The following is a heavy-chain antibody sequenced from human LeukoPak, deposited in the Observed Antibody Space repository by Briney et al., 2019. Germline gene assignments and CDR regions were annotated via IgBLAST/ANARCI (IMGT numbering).Heavy chain of an antibody. CDR2: ISGSGGST. CDR3: ANFGSGSYVGGFDY. Sequence: GGSLRLSCAASGFTFSSYAMSWVRQAPGKGLEWVSAISGSGGSTYYADSVKDRFTISRDNSKNTLYLQMNSLRAEDTAVYYCANFGSGSYVGGFDYWGQGTLVTVSS. D-gene: IGHD3-10*01. J-gene: IGHJ4*02. CDR1: GFTFSSYA. V-gene: IGHV3-23*01.